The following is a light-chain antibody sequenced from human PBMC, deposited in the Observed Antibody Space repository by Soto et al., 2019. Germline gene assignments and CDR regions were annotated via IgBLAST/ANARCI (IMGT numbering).Light chain of an antibody. CDR3: LQDYDYPLT. J-gene: IGKJ4*01. CDR2: AAS. V-gene: IGKV1-6*01. Sequence: AIQMTQSPSSLSASVGDRVTITCRASQGIRNDLGWYQQKPGKAPKLLIYAASTLQSGVPSRFSGSGSGTDFTLTIGSLQPEDFATHYCLQDYDYPLTFGGGTKVEIK. CDR1: QGIRND.